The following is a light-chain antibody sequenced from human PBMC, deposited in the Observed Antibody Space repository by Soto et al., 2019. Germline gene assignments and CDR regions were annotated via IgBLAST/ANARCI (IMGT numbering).Light chain of an antibody. Sequence: QSALTQPRSVSGSLGQSVTISCTGTTSDVGAYNYVSWYQQLPGRAPKLMIYDVRERPSGVPDRFSGSKSGNTASLTISGLQAEDEADYYCCSYAGSSTFYVFGAGTKLTVL. CDR3: CSYAGSSTFYV. CDR2: DVR. V-gene: IGLV2-11*01. CDR1: TSDVGAYNY. J-gene: IGLJ1*01.